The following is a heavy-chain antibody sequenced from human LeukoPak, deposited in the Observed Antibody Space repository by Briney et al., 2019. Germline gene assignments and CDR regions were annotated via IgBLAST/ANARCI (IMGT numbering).Heavy chain of an antibody. D-gene: IGHD3-10*01. CDR3: ARDPNGLVRGVKESYWYFDL. Sequence: SETLSLTCTVSGGSISSGSYYWSWIRQPAGKGLEWIGRIYTSGSTNYNPSLKSRVTISVDTSKNQFSLKLSSVTAADTAVYYCARDPNGLVRGVKESYWYFDLWGRGTLVTVSS. CDR1: GGSISSGSYY. CDR2: IYTSGST. J-gene: IGHJ2*01. V-gene: IGHV4-61*02.